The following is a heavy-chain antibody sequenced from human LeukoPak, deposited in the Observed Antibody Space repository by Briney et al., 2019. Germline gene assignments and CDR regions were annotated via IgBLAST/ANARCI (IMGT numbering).Heavy chain of an antibody. J-gene: IGHJ5*02. D-gene: IGHD3-16*02. CDR1: GGSISSYY. CDR2: IYTSGST. V-gene: IGHV4-4*07. Sequence: SETLSLTCTVSGGSISSYYWSWIRQPAGKGLEWIGRIYTSGSTNYNPSLKSRVTMSVDTSKNQFSLKLSSVTAADTAVYYCARDFTYYDYVWGSYRYRNWSDPWGQGTLVTVSS. CDR3: ARDFTYYDYVWGSYRYRNWSDP.